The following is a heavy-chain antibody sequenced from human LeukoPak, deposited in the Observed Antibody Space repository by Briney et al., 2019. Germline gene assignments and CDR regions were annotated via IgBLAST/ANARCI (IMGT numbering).Heavy chain of an antibody. CDR1: GYSLTNYW. CDR3: AGARHGDYRWDY. D-gene: IGHD4-17*01. J-gene: IGHJ4*02. V-gene: IGHV5-51*01. CDR2: IHSADSNT. Sequence: GESLKISCKDSGYSLTNYWIGWVRQMPGKGLEWMGIIHSADSNTKYSPSFQGQVTISADRSISTAYLQWSGLKASDTAMYYCAGARHGDYRWDYWGQGTLVTVSS.